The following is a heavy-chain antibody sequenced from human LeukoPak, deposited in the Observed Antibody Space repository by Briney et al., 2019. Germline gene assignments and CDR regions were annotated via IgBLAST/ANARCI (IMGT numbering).Heavy chain of an antibody. J-gene: IGHJ4*02. V-gene: IGHV4-4*02. CDR3: SRENGAFSPFGY. CDR2: ISLTGLT. D-gene: IGHD2-8*01. Sequence: SETLSLTCGVSGGSISNTNWWSWVRQPPGQGLEWIGEISLTGLTHYNPSLESRVTVSLDKSKNHLSLKLTSVTAADTSVYYCSRENGAFSPFGYWGQGTLVSVLS. CDR1: GGSISNTNW.